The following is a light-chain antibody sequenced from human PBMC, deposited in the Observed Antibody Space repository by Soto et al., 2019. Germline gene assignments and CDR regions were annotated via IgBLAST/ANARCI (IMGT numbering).Light chain of an antibody. Sequence: EIVLTQSPGTLSLSPGETATLSCRASQTVNSDYLAWFQQRPGQAPRLLIFATSRRATDIPDRFSESGSGTDFTLAIRRLEAEDFAVYYCHQFGYSPRTFGQGTKVE. V-gene: IGKV3-20*01. CDR1: QTVNSDY. J-gene: IGKJ1*01. CDR3: HQFGYSPRT. CDR2: ATS.